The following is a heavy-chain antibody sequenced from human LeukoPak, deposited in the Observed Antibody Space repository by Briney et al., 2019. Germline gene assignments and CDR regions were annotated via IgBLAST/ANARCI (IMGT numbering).Heavy chain of an antibody. J-gene: IGHJ3*02. CDR3: ARARPPSHYYDSSGYPRLVGFDI. V-gene: IGHV3-30*02. Sequence: GGSLRLSCAASGFTFSSYGMHWVRQALGKGLEWVACIRYDGSNKYYADSVKGRFTISRDNSKNTLYLQMNSLRAEDTAVYYCARARPPSHYYDSSGYPRLVGFDIWGQGTMVTVSS. CDR2: IRYDGSNK. CDR1: GFTFSSYG. D-gene: IGHD3-22*01.